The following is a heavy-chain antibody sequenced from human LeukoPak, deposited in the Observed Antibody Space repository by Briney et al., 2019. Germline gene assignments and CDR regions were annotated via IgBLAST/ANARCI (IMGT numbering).Heavy chain of an antibody. J-gene: IGHJ6*03. V-gene: IGHV4-39*01. CDR1: GGSISSSSYY. CDR3: ARHKDYYYSYMDV. Sequence: SETLSLTCTVSGGSISSSSYYWGWIRQPPQKGLEWIGSIYYSGSTYYNPSLKSRVTISVDTSKNQFSLKLSSVTAADTAVYYCARHKDYYYSYMDVWGKGTTVTISS. CDR2: IYYSGST.